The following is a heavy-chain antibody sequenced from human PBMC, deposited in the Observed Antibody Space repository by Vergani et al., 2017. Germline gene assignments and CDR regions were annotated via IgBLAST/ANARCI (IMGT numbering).Heavy chain of an antibody. J-gene: IGHJ4*02. CDR3: ARVEKDDSSGYYVDY. Sequence: QVQLVQSGAEVKKPGSSVKVSCKASGGTFSSYTISWVRQAPGQGLEWMGRIIPILGIANYAQKFQGRVTITAAKSTSTAYMELSSLRSEDTAVYYCARVEKDDSSGYYVDYWGQGTLVTVSS. CDR2: IIPILGIA. D-gene: IGHD3-22*01. V-gene: IGHV1-69*02. CDR1: GGTFSSYT.